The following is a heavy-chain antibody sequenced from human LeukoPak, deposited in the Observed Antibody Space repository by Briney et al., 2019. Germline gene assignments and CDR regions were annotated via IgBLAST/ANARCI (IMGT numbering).Heavy chain of an antibody. Sequence: ASETLSLTCTVSGGSISSDHRSWIRQPPGKGLQWIGYIYYSGSTNYNPSLRSRVTISIDTSKNQFSLKVSSVTAADTAVYYCARTFSSSWLDYWGQGTLVTVSS. CDR1: GGSISSDH. J-gene: IGHJ4*02. CDR2: IYYSGST. CDR3: ARTFSSSWLDY. V-gene: IGHV4-59*01. D-gene: IGHD6-13*01.